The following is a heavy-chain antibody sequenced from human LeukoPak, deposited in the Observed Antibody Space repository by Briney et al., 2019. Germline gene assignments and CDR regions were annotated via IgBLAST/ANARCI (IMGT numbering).Heavy chain of an antibody. CDR1: GGSISSGGYY. Sequence: PSETLSLTCTVSGGSISSGGYYWSWIRQPPGKELEWIGEINHSGSTNYNPSLKSRVTISVDTSKNQFSLKLSSVTAADTAVYYCAREGRRHYSSAWARKTNFDYWGQGTLVTVSS. V-gene: IGHV4-61*08. CDR2: INHSGST. J-gene: IGHJ4*02. D-gene: IGHD6-19*01. CDR3: AREGRRHYSSAWARKTNFDY.